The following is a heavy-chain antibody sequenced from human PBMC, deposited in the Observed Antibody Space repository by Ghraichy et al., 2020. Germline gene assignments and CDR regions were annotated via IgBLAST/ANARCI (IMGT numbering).Heavy chain of an antibody. CDR1: GDSINSGGFS. Sequence: SETLSLTCTVSGDSINSGGFSWSWIRQPPGKGLEWIGFVYHSGTPYYNPSLKSRVTILVDRSKNQFSLRLSSVTAADTAVYYCASSHGWTYHFDHWGQGSLVTVSS. V-gene: IGHV4-30-2*01. CDR2: VYHSGTP. CDR3: ASSHGWTYHFDH. J-gene: IGHJ4*02. D-gene: IGHD6-19*01.